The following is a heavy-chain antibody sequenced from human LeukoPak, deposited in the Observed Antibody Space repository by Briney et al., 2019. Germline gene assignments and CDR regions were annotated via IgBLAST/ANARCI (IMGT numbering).Heavy chain of an antibody. CDR3: ARREGGYPAGV. D-gene: IGHD5-18*01. J-gene: IGHJ3*01. CDR2: IYYSGNT. V-gene: IGHV4-39*01. CDR1: GGSISSSIYY. Sequence: PSETLSLTCTVSGGSISSSIYYWDWVRQPPGNGLEWIGSIYYSGNTFYNPSLKSRVTISVDTSKNQFSLKLSSVTAADTSIYYCARREGGYPAGVWGQGTMVTVSS.